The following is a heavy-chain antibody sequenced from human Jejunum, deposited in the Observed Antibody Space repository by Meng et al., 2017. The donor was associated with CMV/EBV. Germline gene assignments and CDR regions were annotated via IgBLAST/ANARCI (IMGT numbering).Heavy chain of an antibody. Sequence: VSCDSLTSSSYYWGWIRQPPGQGLEWIGRMYYSESTYYSPSLKSRVTISVDTSKNQFSLKVRSVTAADTAVYYCISGYSSATFDYWGQGTRVTVSS. D-gene: IGHD6-19*01. V-gene: IGHV4-39*07. CDR3: ISGYSSATFDY. CDR1: CDSLTSSSYY. CDR2: MYYSEST. J-gene: IGHJ4*02.